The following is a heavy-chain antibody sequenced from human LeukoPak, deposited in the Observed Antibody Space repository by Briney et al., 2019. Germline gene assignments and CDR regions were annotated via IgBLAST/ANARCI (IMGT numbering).Heavy chain of an antibody. CDR2: IKGTGLTT. CDR3: AKVRWDNSGWYYLDS. D-gene: IGHD6-19*01. Sequence: GGSLRLSCAASGFTFSDYYMSWIRQAPGKGLEWVSTIKGTGLTTYYADSVKGRFTISRDNSKNTLYLQMNSLRAEDTAVYYCAKVRWDNSGWYYLDSWGQGTLVTVSS. CDR1: GFTFSDYY. V-gene: IGHV3-11*04. J-gene: IGHJ4*02.